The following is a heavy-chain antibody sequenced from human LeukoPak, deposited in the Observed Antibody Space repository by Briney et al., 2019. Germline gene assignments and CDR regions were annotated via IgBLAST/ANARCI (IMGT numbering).Heavy chain of an antibody. CDR3: ARVPVVRGVIINYFDY. J-gene: IGHJ4*02. V-gene: IGHV3-7*01. D-gene: IGHD3-10*01. Sequence: PGGSLRLSCAASGFTFSSYWMSWVRQAPGKGLEWVTNIKQDGSEKYYVDSVKGRFTISRDNAKNSLYLQMNSLRAEDTAVYYCARVPVVRGVIINYFDYWGQGTLVTVSS. CDR2: IKQDGSEK. CDR1: GFTFSSYW.